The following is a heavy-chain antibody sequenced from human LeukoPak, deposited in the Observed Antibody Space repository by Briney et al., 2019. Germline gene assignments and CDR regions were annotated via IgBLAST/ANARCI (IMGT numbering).Heavy chain of an antibody. Sequence: ASVKVSCKASGYTFTDYYMHWVRQAPGQGLEWMGIINPSGGSSSYAQKFQGRVTMTTDTSTSTAYMELRSLRSDDTAMYYCARMEMATAIFDYWGQGTLVTVSS. J-gene: IGHJ4*02. V-gene: IGHV1-46*01. CDR3: ARMEMATAIFDY. D-gene: IGHD5-24*01. CDR1: GYTFTDYY. CDR2: INPSGGSS.